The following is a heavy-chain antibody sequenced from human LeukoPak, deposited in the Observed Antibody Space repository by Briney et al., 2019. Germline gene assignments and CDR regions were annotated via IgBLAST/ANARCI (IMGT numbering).Heavy chain of an antibody. CDR3: ARGGKRAAGVVRWWFDP. D-gene: IGHD6-13*01. CDR1: GFTFSSYW. V-gene: IGHV3-7*01. Sequence: GGSLRLSCAASGFTFSSYWMSWVRQAPGKGLEWVANIKQDGSEKYYVDSVKGRFTISRDNAKNSLYLQMNSLRAEDTAVYYCARGGKRAAGVVRWWFDPWGQGTLVTVSS. J-gene: IGHJ5*02. CDR2: IKQDGSEK.